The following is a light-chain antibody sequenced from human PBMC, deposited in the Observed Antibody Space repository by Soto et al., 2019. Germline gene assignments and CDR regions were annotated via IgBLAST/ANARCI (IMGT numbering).Light chain of an antibody. CDR1: QGISNG. Sequence: ALQLTQSPSSLSASVGDRVTITCRASQGISNGLAWYQQKPGKSPNLLIYDASTLKAGVPSRFSGSGSGTDFSLTISSLQPEDFATYYCQQFNNYPPITFGQGTRLELQ. J-gene: IGKJ5*01. CDR3: QQFNNYPPIT. CDR2: DAS. V-gene: IGKV1D-13*01.